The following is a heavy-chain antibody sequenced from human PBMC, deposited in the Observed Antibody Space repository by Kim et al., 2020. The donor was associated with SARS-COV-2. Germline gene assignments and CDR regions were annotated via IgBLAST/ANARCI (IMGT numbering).Heavy chain of an antibody. CDR1: GYTFTSYA. CDR2: INTNTGNP. Sequence: ASVKVSCKASGYTFTSYAMNWVRQAPGQGLEWMGWINTNTGNPTYAQGFTGRFVFSLDTSVSTAYLQISSLKAEDTAVYYCARDARILVRGSYKWFDPWGQGTLVTVSS. CDR3: ARDARILVRGSYKWFDP. D-gene: IGHD3-16*01. J-gene: IGHJ5*02. V-gene: IGHV7-4-1*02.